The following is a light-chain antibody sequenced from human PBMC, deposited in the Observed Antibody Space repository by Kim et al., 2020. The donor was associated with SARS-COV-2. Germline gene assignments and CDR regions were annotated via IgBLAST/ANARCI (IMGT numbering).Light chain of an antibody. J-gene: IGLJ3*02. V-gene: IGLV1-36*01. CDR1: SSNIGSNT. CDR3: ATWDDSLYGPV. CDR2: YDD. Sequence: QSVLTQPPSVSEAPRQRVTISCSGSSSNIGSNTVNWYQQLPGKAPKLLIYYDDLLPSGVSDRFSGSKSGTSASLAISGLQSEDEADYYCATWDDSLYGPVFGGGTKLTVL.